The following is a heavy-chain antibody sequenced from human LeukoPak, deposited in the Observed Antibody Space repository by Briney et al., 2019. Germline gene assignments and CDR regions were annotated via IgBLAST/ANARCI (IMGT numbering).Heavy chain of an antibody. V-gene: IGHV4-4*02. Sequence: PSETLSLTCAVSGGSISTNNWWRWVRPPPGKGLEWIGEIYHTGSTNYSPSLRSRVTMSIDKSNNQFSLNLNSVTAADTAVYYCAKSGDYLWDYWGQGTLVTVSS. CDR1: GGSISTNNW. D-gene: IGHD3-16*01. J-gene: IGHJ4*02. CDR3: AKSGDYLWDY. CDR2: IYHTGST.